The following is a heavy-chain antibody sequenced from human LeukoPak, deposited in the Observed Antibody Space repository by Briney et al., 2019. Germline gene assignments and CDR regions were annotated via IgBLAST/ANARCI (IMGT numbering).Heavy chain of an antibody. V-gene: IGHV3-23*01. J-gene: IGHJ4*02. D-gene: IGHD6-19*01. CDR3: ARDFSSPLAVAGTDY. Sequence: GGSLRLSCAASGFTFSSYGMSWVRQAPGKGLEWVAGISGSGRSTYYADSVKGRFTISRDNSKNTLYLQMNSLRAEDTAVYYCARDFSSPLAVAGTDYWGQGTLVTVSS. CDR1: GFTFSSYG. CDR2: ISGSGRST.